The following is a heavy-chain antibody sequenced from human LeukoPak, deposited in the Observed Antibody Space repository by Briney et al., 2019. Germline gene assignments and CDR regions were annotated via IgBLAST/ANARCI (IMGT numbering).Heavy chain of an antibody. D-gene: IGHD3-16*01. CDR1: GFTFSTYS. Sequence: PGGSLRLSCAASGFTFSTYSMNWVRQTPGKGLVWVSSIGASGSHIYYADSVKGRFTISRDNAKNSLYLQVNSLRAEDTAVYYCARVGRGGTREDTFDIWGQGTMVTVSS. CDR2: IGASGSHI. CDR3: ARVGRGGTREDTFDI. V-gene: IGHV3-21*01. J-gene: IGHJ3*02.